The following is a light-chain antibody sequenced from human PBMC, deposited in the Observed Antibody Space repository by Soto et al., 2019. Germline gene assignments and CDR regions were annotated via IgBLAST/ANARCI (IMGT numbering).Light chain of an antibody. CDR3: QQFSDWPRS. CDR1: QSVCSN. V-gene: IGKV3-15*01. Sequence: EIVMTQSPGTLSVSPGERATLSCRASQSVCSNLAWYQQKPGQAPRLLIYGASTRASGIPARFSGSGSGTEFTLTSGSLQSEDFAVYSCQQFSDWPRSFGLGTKLEI. CDR2: GAS. J-gene: IGKJ2*01.